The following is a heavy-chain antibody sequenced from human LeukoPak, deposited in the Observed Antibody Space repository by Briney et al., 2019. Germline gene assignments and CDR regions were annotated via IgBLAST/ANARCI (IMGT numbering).Heavy chain of an antibody. V-gene: IGHV3-23*01. CDR2: ISGSGAAT. D-gene: IGHD1-1*01. Sequence: GGSLRLSCAASGFTFSSYAMSWVRQAPGKGLGWVSTISGSGAATYYADSVKGRFTISRDNSKNTLYLQMNSLRGEDTAVYYCATRGTSYRRAFGPWGQGTLVTVSS. CDR1: GFTFSSYA. J-gene: IGHJ5*02. CDR3: ATRGTSYRRAFGP.